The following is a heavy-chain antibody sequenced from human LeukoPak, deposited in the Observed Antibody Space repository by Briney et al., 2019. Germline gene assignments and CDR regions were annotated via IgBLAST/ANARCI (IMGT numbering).Heavy chain of an antibody. CDR2: ISYDGSNK. J-gene: IGHJ4*02. V-gene: IGHV3-30-3*01. CDR1: GFTFSSYA. Sequence: GGSLRLSCAASGFTFSSYAMHWVRQAPGKGLEWVAVISYDGSNKYYADSVKGRFTISRDNSKNTLYLQMNSLRAEDTAVYYCARQGTLKLGNNYFDYWGQGTLVTVSS. CDR3: ARQGTLKLGNNYFDY. D-gene: IGHD7-27*01.